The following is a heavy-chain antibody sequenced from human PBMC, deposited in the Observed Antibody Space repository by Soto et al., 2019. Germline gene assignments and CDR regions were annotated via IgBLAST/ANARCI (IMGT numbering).Heavy chain of an antibody. Sequence: QVQLVESGGGVVQPGRSLRLTCAASGFIFSTYGIHWVRQAPGKGLEWVARISYDGRDEYYADSVKGRFTISRDNSKNTLYLQMNSLRAQDTALYYCAKDRGSYFDYWGQGALVTVSS. J-gene: IGHJ4*02. CDR3: AKDRGSYFDY. CDR1: GFIFSTYG. CDR2: ISYDGRDE. D-gene: IGHD1-26*01. V-gene: IGHV3-30*18.